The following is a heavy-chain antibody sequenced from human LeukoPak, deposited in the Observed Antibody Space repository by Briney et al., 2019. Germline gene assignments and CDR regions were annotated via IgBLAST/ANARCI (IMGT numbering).Heavy chain of an antibody. J-gene: IGHJ4*02. Sequence: SVKVSWKASGFTFTSSAVQWVRQARGQRLEWIGWIVVGSGNTNYAQKFQERVTITRDMSTSTAYMELSSLRSEDTAVYYCAAGDHGSSSWPTPDYWGQGTLVTVSS. CDR2: IVVGSGNT. V-gene: IGHV1-58*01. CDR3: AAGDHGSSSWPTPDY. CDR1: GFTFTSSA. D-gene: IGHD6-13*01.